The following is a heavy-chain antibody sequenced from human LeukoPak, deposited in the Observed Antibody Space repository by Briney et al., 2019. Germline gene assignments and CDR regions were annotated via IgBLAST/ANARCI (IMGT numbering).Heavy chain of an antibody. CDR1: GGSISSGGYY. CDR3: ARGFQRRGVFGELWSWFDP. D-gene: IGHD3-10*01. CDR2: IYYSGST. J-gene: IGHJ5*02. Sequence: SETLSLTCTVSGGSISSGGYYWSWIRQHPGKGLEWIGYIYYSGSTYYNPSLKSRVTISVDTSKNQFSLKLSSVTAADTAVYYCARGFQRRGVFGELWSWFDPWGQGTLVTVSS. V-gene: IGHV4-31*03.